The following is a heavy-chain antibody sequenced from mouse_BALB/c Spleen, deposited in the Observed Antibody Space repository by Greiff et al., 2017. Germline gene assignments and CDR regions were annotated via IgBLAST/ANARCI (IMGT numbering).Heavy chain of an antibody. CDR2: TSDGGSYT. J-gene: IGHJ4*01. CDR1: GFTFSDYY. CDR3: ARYYGSAMDY. V-gene: IGHV5-4*02. Sequence: EVKVVESGGGLVKPGGSLKLSCAASGFTFSDYYMYWVRQTPEKRLEWVATTSDGGSYTYYPDSVKGRFTISRDNAKNNLYLQMSSLKSEDTAMYYCARYYGSAMDYWGQGTSVTVSS. D-gene: IGHD1-1*01.